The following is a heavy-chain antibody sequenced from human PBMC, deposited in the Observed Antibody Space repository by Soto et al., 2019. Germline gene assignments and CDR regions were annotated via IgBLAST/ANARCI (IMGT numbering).Heavy chain of an antibody. CDR1: GVTLSDHY. Sequence: GWSLSLSCAASGVTLSDHYMDWVRQAPGNGLEWVARSRNRVNSHTTEYAASVKGRFTISRDESKSSLYLEMNSLKIEDTAVYYCTRGLLGGAPSYTFHGMDVWRQGTTVTVS. CDR2: SRNRVNSHTT. V-gene: IGHV3-72*01. CDR3: TRGLLGGAPSYTFHGMDV. J-gene: IGHJ6*01. D-gene: IGHD1-26*01.